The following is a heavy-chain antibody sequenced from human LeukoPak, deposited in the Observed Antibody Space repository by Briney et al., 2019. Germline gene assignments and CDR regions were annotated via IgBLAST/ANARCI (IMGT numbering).Heavy chain of an antibody. V-gene: IGHV3-30*02. CDR1: GFTFSNYA. Sequence: GGSLRLACAASGFTFSNYAMHWVGQAPGKGLEWVTFIRYDGSNEYYADSVKGRFTISRDNSKNTLYLQMDNLRAEDTALYYCAKDWSYRGWAYYLDYWGQGTLVTVSS. J-gene: IGHJ4*02. CDR2: IRYDGSNE. D-gene: IGHD6-19*01. CDR3: AKDWSYRGWAYYLDY.